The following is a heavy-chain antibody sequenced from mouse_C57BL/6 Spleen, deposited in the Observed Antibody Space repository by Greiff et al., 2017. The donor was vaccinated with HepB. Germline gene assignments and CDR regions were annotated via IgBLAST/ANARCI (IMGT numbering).Heavy chain of an antibody. CDR2: IYPGDGDT. D-gene: IGHD1-1*01. Sequence: VQLQQSGPELVKPGASVKISCKASGYAFSSSWMNWVKQRPGKGLEWIGRIYPGDGDTNYNGKFKGKATLTADKSSSTAYMQLSSLTSEDSAVYFCARHYYYGSSYGNYWGQGTTLTVSS. V-gene: IGHV1-82*01. CDR3: ARHYYYGSSYGNY. J-gene: IGHJ2*01. CDR1: GYAFSSSW.